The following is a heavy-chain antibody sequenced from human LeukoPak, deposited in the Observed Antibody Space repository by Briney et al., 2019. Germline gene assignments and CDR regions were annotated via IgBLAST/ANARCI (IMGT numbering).Heavy chain of an antibody. CDR2: ISSSSSYI. D-gene: IGHD3-3*01. CDR1: GFTFSSYS. V-gene: IGHV3-21*04. Sequence: GGSLRLSCAASGFTFSSYSMNWVRQAPGKGLEWVSSISSSSSYIYYADSVKGRFTISRDNSKNTLYLQMNSLRAEDTAVYYCAKNFHFGYWGQGTLVTVSS. CDR3: AKNFHFGY. J-gene: IGHJ4*02.